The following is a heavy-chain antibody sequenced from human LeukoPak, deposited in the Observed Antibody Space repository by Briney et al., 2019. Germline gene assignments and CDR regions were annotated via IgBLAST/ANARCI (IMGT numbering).Heavy chain of an antibody. Sequence: SQTLSLTCTVSGGSISSGDYYWSWIRQPPGKGLEWIGYIYYSGSTYYNPSLKSRVTISVDTSKNQFSLKLSSVTAADTAVYYCARVVPAAIEFGWFDPWGRGTLVTVSS. CDR1: GGSISSGDYY. CDR2: IYYSGST. J-gene: IGHJ5*02. CDR3: ARVVPAAIEFGWFDP. D-gene: IGHD2-2*01. V-gene: IGHV4-30-4*08.